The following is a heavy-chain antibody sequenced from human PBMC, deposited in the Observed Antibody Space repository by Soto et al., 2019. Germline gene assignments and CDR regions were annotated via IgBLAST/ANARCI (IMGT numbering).Heavy chain of an antibody. V-gene: IGHV1-18*01. CDR1: GYTFTSYG. CDR3: ARAVTGPLFSDY. J-gene: IGHJ4*02. D-gene: IGHD6-19*01. CDR2: ISAYNGNT. Sequence: QVQLVQSGAEVKKPGASVKVSCKASGYTFTSYGISWVRQAPGQRLEWMGWISAYNGNTNYAQKLQGRVTMTTDTLTSAAYMELRSLRSDDTAVDYWARAVTGPLFSDYWGQGTLVTVSS.